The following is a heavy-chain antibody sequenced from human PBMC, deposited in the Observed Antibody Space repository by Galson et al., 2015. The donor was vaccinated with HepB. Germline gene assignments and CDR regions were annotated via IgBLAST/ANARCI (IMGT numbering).Heavy chain of an antibody. Sequence: SLRLSCATSGFTFSSYSMNWVRQAPGKGLEWVSSISSSSYKYYADSVRGRFTISRDNAKNSLYLQMDSLRAEDTAVYYCARAQVVVAATNHYYFDYWGQGTLVTVSS. J-gene: IGHJ4*02. V-gene: IGHV3-21*01. D-gene: IGHD2-15*01. CDR3: ARAQVVVAATNHYYFDY. CDR1: GFTFSSYS. CDR2: ISSSSYK.